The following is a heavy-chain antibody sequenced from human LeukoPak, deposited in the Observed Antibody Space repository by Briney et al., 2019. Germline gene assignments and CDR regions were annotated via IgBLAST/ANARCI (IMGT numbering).Heavy chain of an antibody. CDR1: GYTFTGYY. CDR3: ARGGLLRYFDWLLYSY. J-gene: IGHJ4*02. V-gene: IGHV1-2*02. CDR2: FNPNSGGT. Sequence: ASVKVSCKASGYTFTGYYMHWVRQAPGQGLEWMGWFNPNSGGTNYAQKFQGRVTMTRDTSISTAYMELSRLRSDDTAVYYCARGGLLRYFDWLLYSYWGQGTLVTVSS. D-gene: IGHD3-9*01.